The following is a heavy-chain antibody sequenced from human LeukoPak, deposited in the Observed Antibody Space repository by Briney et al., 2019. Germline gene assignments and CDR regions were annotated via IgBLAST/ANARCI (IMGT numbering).Heavy chain of an antibody. CDR2: ISGSGGST. CDR3: AKVYSSGWYYFDY. V-gene: IGHV3-23*01. D-gene: IGHD6-19*01. CDR1: GFTFSSYA. J-gene: IGHJ4*02. Sequence: GGTLRLSCAASGFTFSSYAMSWVRQAPGKGLEWVSAISGSGGSTYYADSVKGRFTISRDNSKNTLYLQMNSLRAEDTAVYYCAKVYSSGWYYFDYWGQGTLVTVSS.